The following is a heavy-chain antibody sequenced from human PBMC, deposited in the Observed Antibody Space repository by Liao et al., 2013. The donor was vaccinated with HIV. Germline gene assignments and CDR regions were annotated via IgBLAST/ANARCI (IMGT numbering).Heavy chain of an antibody. CDR3: ARGETYGSSGYYYVDYFDY. CDR2: IYTSGST. D-gene: IGHD3-22*01. CDR1: GGSISSGTYY. Sequence: QVQLQESGPGLVKPSQTLSLTCTVSGGSISSGTYYWSWIRQPAGKGLEWIGRIYTSGSTDYNPSLKSRVTISVDTSKNQFSLRLSSVTAADTAMYYCARGETYGSSGYYYVDYFDYWGQGTLVTVSS. V-gene: IGHV4-61*02. J-gene: IGHJ4*02.